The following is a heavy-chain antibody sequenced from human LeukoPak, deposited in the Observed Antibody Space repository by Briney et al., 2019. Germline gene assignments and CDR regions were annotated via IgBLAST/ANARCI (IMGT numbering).Heavy chain of an antibody. Sequence: SETLSLTCTVSGGSISSHYWSWIRQPPGKGLEWIGYIYYSGSTHYNPSLRSRVTISLDTSKNQFSLKLTSVTAADTAMYYCARYDSDEGCFDYWGRGTLVAVSS. CDR3: ARYDSDEGCFDY. V-gene: IGHV4-59*11. J-gene: IGHJ4*02. CDR2: IYYSGST. CDR1: GGSISSHY. D-gene: IGHD3-10*01.